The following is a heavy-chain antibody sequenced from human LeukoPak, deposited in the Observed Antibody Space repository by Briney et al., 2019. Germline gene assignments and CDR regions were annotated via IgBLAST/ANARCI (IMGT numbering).Heavy chain of an antibody. CDR1: GYTFTTYY. J-gene: IGHJ4*02. V-gene: IGHV1-46*01. CDR3: ARAPLGGDTY. Sequence: ASVKVSCTASGYTFTTYYMHWVRQAPGQGLEWMGIINPSGGSSSYAQKFQGRVTMTRDTSTSTFYMELSSLRSDDTAVYYCARAPLGGDTYWGQGTLVTVSS. D-gene: IGHD2-21*02. CDR2: INPSGGSS.